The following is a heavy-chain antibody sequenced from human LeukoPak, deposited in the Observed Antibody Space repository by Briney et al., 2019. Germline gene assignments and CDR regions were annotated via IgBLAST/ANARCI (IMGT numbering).Heavy chain of an antibody. V-gene: IGHV3-7*01. J-gene: IGHJ1*01. CDR2: IRPDGSDK. D-gene: IGHD3-3*01. CDR1: GFTFSSYW. Sequence: GGSLRLSCAASGFTFSSYWMFLVRQAPGKGLEWLAYIRPDGSDKNYVNSVKGRFTISRDNAKNTLSLQMNSLRPEDTGVYYCARAPSEIGGYYPEYFRHWGQGTLVTVSS. CDR3: ARAPSEIGGYYPEYFRH.